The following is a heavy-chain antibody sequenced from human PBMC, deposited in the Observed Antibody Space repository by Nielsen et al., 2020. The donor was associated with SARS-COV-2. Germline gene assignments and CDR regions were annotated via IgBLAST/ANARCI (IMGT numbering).Heavy chain of an antibody. CDR2: ISGSGGST. CDR1: GFTFSSYA. J-gene: IGHJ4*02. V-gene: IGHV3-23*01. Sequence: ETLSLTCAASGFTFSSYAMSWVRQAPGKGLEWVSAISGSGGSTYYADSVKGRFTISRDNSKNTLYLQMNSLRAEDTAVYYCAKGRIAAAAKAPVDYWGQGTLVTVSS. CDR3: AKGRIAAAAKAPVDY. D-gene: IGHD6-13*01.